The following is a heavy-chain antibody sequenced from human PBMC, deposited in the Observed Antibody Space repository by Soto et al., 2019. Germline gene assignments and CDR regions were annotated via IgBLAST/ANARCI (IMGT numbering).Heavy chain of an antibody. CDR1: GFTFSSYG. V-gene: IGHV3-33*01. J-gene: IGHJ4*02. CDR3: ASSRSSWYTYRFDY. Sequence: PGGSLRLSCAASGFTFSSYGMHWVRQAPGKGLEWVAVIWYDGSNKYYADSVKGRFTISRDNSKNTLYLQMNSLRAEDTAVYYCASSRSSWYTYRFDYWGQGTLVTVSS. D-gene: IGHD6-13*01. CDR2: IWYDGSNK.